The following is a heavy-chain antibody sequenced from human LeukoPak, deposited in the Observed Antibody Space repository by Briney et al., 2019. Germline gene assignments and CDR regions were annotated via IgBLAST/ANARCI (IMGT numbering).Heavy chain of an antibody. D-gene: IGHD5-24*01. CDR3: ARTLLGYNYGYYYGMDV. CDR1: GYTFTSYD. Sequence: GASVKVSCKASGYTFTSYDINWVRQATGQGLEWMGWMNPNSGNTGYAQKFQGRVTMTRDTSISTAYMELSRLRSDDTAVYYCARTLLGYNYGYYYGMDVWGQGTTVTVSS. V-gene: IGHV1-8*01. J-gene: IGHJ6*02. CDR2: MNPNSGNT.